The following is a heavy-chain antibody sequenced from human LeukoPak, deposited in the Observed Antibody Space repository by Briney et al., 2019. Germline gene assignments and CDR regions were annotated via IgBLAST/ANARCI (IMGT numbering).Heavy chain of an antibody. V-gene: IGHV4-34*01. CDR2: INHSGST. CDR3: ARYRNYSSGWSGKKPDKQN. CDR1: GGSFSGYY. Sequence: PSETLSLTCAVYGGSFSGYYWSWIRQPPGKGLEWIGEINHSGSTNYNPSLKSRVTISVDTSKNQFSLKLSSVTAADTAVYYCARYRNYSSGWSGKKPDKQNWGQGTLVTVSS. J-gene: IGHJ4*02. D-gene: IGHD6-19*01.